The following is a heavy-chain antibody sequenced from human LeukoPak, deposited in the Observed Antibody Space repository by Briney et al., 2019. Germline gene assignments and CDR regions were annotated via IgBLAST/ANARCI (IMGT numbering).Heavy chain of an antibody. Sequence: SETLSLTCTVSGGSISSSSYYWGWIRQPPGKGLEWIGSIYYSGSTYYNPSLKSRVTISVDTSKNHFSLKLSSVTAADTAVYYCARVRMAEMATILGFDAFDIWGQGTMVTVSS. CDR1: GGSISSSSYY. CDR2: IYYSGST. J-gene: IGHJ3*02. CDR3: ARVRMAEMATILGFDAFDI. D-gene: IGHD5-24*01. V-gene: IGHV4-39*02.